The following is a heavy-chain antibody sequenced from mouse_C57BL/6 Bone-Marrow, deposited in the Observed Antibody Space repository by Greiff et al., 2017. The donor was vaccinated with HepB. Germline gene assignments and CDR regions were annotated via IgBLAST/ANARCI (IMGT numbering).Heavy chain of an antibody. V-gene: IGHV6-3*01. J-gene: IGHJ2*01. CDR2: IRLKSDNYAT. CDR1: GFTFSNYW. CDR3: KGRPFDY. Sequence: EVQLMESGGGLVQPGGSMKLSCVASGFTFSNYWMNWVRQSPEKGLEWVAQIRLKSDNYATHYAESVKGRFTISRDDSKSSVYLQMNNLRAEDTGIYYCKGRPFDYWGQGTTRTVSS.